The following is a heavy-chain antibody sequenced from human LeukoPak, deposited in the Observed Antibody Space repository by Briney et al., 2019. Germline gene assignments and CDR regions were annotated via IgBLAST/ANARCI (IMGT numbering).Heavy chain of an antibody. CDR3: ARSYSSSWYFNWFDP. Sequence: GESLKISCKGSGYSFAIYWMGWVPQMPGKGLEWVGIIYSGDSDTRYSPSFQGQVTISADKSTSTAYLQWSSLKASDTAMYYCARSYSSSWYFNWFDPWGQGTLVTVSS. V-gene: IGHV5-51*01. CDR2: IYSGDSDT. D-gene: IGHD6-13*01. J-gene: IGHJ5*02. CDR1: GYSFAIYW.